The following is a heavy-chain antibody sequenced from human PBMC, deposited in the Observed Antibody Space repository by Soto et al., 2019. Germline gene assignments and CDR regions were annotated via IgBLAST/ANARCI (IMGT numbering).Heavy chain of an antibody. J-gene: IGHJ6*02. CDR2: ISSSSSYI. CDR3: ARDKTYNWNYFSYYYYGMDV. Sequence: GSLRLSCAASGFTFSSYSMNWVRQAPGKGLEWVSSISSSSSYIYYADSVKGRFTISRDNAKNSLYLQMNSLRAEDTAVYYCARDKTYNWNYFSYYYYGMDVWGQGTTVTVSS. CDR1: GFTFSSYS. D-gene: IGHD1-7*01. V-gene: IGHV3-21*01.